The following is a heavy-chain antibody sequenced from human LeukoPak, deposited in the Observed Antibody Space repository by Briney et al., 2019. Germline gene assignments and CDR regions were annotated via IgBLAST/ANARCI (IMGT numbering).Heavy chain of an antibody. V-gene: IGHV4-59*01. D-gene: IGHD3-10*01. Sequence: KSSETLSLTCTVSGGSISSYYWSWIRQPPGKGLEWIGYIYYSGSTNYNPSLKSRVTISVDTSKNQFSLKLSSVTAADTAVYYCARELWFGGGFDPWGQGTLVTVSS. J-gene: IGHJ5*02. CDR3: ARELWFGGGFDP. CDR1: GGSISSYY. CDR2: IYYSGST.